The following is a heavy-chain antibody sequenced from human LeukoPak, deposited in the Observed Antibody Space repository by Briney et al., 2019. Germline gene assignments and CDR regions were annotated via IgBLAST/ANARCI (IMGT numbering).Heavy chain of an antibody. V-gene: IGHV4-39*07. Sequence: PSETLSLTCTVSGGSISSSSYYWGWIRQPPGKGLEWNGSIYYSGSTYYNPSLKSRVTISVDTSKNQFSLKLSPVTAADTAVYYCARGSRWNVWGGENWFDPWGQGTLVTVSS. D-gene: IGHD3-16*01. CDR2: IYYSGST. CDR1: GGSISSSSYY. J-gene: IGHJ5*02. CDR3: ARGSRWNVWGGENWFDP.